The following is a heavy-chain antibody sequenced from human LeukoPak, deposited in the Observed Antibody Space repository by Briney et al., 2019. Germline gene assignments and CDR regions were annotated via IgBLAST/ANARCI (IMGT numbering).Heavy chain of an antibody. D-gene: IGHD2-2*01. V-gene: IGHV4-30-2*01. CDR3: ARDHCSTSSCDWFDP. J-gene: IGHJ5*02. CDR2: IYHSGST. Sequence: PSETLSLTCTVSGGSISSGGYYWSWIRQPPGKGLEWIGYIYHSGSTYYNPSLKSRVTISVDRSKNQFSLKLSSVTAADTAVYYCARDHCSTSSCDWFDPWSQGTLVTVSS. CDR1: GGSISSGGYY.